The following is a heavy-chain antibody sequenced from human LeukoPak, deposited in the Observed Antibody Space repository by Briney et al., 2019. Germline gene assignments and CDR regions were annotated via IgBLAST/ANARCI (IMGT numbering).Heavy chain of an antibody. V-gene: IGHV1-46*01. CDR3: ARGGTTGIAENNFDY. CDR2: INPNGDST. J-gene: IGHJ4*02. CDR1: GYTFTSYY. Sequence: ASVKVSFKATGYTFTSYYMHWVRQAPGQGLEWMGIINPNGDSTGYAQKFQGRVTMTRDMSSSTVYMELRSLMSEDTAVYYCARGGTTGIAENNFDYWGQGTLVTVSS. D-gene: IGHD6-13*01.